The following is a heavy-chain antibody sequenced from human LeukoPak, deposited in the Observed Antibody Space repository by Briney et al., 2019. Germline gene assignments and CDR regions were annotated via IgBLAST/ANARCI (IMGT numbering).Heavy chain of an antibody. CDR1: GYTFTHHY. CDR2: INPNSGET. D-gene: IGHD2-8*01. J-gene: IGHJ5*01. CDR3: ASEGYGVKPFGS. Sequence: GASVKASCKVSGYTFTHHYLHWVRQAPGQGLEWMGRINPNSGETNYKDKLQGRITMTRATSISTAYLEVTRLTSDDTAVYYCASEGYGVKPFGSWGQGTLVIVSS. V-gene: IGHV1-2*06.